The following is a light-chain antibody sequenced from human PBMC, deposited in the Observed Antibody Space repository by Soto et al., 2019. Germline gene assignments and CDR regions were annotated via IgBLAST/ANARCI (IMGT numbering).Light chain of an antibody. Sequence: DIQMTQSPSTLSASVGDRVTITCRASQSINNWLAWYQQKPGKAPKLLIYDASSLEIGVPSRFSGSGSGTEFALTISSLQPEDFVTDYCQQYYSYPYTFGQGTNLEIK. V-gene: IGKV1-5*01. CDR3: QQYYSYPYT. CDR2: DAS. CDR1: QSINNW. J-gene: IGKJ2*01.